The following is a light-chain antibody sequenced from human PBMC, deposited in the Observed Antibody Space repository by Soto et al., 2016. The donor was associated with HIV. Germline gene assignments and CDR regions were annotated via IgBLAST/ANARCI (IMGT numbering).Light chain of an antibody. CDR3: QVWDSSTPLV. Sequence: SYELTQPPSVFVSPGQTASITCSGDKLGDKYACWYQQKPGQSPVLVIYQDSKRPSGIPERFSGSNSGNTATLTISGTQAMDEADYYCQVWDSSTPLVFGGGTKADRP. V-gene: IGLV3-1*01. CDR1: KLGDKY. CDR2: QDS. J-gene: IGLJ2*01.